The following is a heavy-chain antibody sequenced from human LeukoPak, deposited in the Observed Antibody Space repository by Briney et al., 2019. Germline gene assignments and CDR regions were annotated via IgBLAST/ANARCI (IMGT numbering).Heavy chain of an antibody. V-gene: IGHV3-21*01. CDR1: GFTFSSYA. D-gene: IGHD1-26*01. CDR2: ISSGTTYI. J-gene: IGHJ3*02. CDR3: ARDPTSSWETAFDI. Sequence: GGSLRLSCAASGFTFSSYAMSWVRQAPGKGLEWVSSISSGTTYIYYADSVKGRFTISRDNAKSSLYLQMNSLRAEDTAVYYCARDPTSSWETAFDIWGQGTMVTVSS.